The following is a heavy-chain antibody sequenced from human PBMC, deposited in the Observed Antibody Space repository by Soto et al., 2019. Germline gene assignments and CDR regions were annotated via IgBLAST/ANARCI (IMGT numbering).Heavy chain of an antibody. J-gene: IGHJ6*03. Sequence: SETLSLTCSVSGGSFSPYTYYWGWIRQSPGKGLEWIGYIYYSGSTNYNPSLKSRVTISVDTSKNQFSLKLSSVTAADTAVYYCARGATVTAGYYYYMDVWGKGTTVTVSS. CDR3: ARGATVTAGYYYYMDV. V-gene: IGHV4-61*01. D-gene: IGHD4-4*01. CDR1: GGSFSPYTYY. CDR2: IYYSGST.